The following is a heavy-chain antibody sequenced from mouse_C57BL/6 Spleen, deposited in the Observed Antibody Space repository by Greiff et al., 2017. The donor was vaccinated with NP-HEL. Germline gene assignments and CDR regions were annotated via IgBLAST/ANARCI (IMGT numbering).Heavy chain of an antibody. CDR3: ARDSNYGFYYYAMDY. CDR1: GYAFSGYW. V-gene: IGHV1-80*01. D-gene: IGHD2-5*01. Sequence: VQLQESGAELVKPGASVKISCKASGYAFSGYWMNWVKQRPGKGLEWIGQIYPGDGDTNYNGKFKGKATLTADKSSSTAYMQLSSLTSEDSAVYFCARDSNYGFYYYAMDYWGQGTSVTVSS. J-gene: IGHJ4*01. CDR2: IYPGDGDT.